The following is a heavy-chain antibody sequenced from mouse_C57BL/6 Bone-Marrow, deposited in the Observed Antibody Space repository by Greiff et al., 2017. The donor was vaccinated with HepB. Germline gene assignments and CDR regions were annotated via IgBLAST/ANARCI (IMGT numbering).Heavy chain of an antibody. Sequence: QVQLQQSGAELVKPGASVKLSCKASGYTFTSYWMHWVKQRPGQGLEWIGMIHPNSGSTNYNEKFKSKATLTVDKSSSTAYMQLSSLTSEDSAVYYCASYYGSSYCYWGQGTTLTVSS. D-gene: IGHD1-1*01. CDR1: GYTFTSYW. V-gene: IGHV1-64*01. CDR3: ASYYGSSYCY. CDR2: IHPNSGST. J-gene: IGHJ2*01.